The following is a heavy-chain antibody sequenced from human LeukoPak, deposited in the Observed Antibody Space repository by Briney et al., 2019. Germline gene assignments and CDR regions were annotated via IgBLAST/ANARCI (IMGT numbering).Heavy chain of an antibody. D-gene: IGHD3-16*01. CDR2: IRTGGGRT. CDR3: VRDSRATFCLGG. V-gene: IGHV3-23*01. J-gene: IGHJ4*02. Sequence: GGSLRLSCAASGFTFSTYAMSWVRQAPGKGLEWVSSIRTGGGRTSYADSVKGRFTISRDNSRNTLFLQMNSLRVEDRAVYFCVRDSRATFCLGGWGQGTLVTVSS. CDR1: GFTFSTYA.